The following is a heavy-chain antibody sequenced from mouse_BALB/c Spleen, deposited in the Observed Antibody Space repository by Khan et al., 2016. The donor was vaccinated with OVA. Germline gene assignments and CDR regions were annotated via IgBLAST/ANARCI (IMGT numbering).Heavy chain of an antibody. CDR1: GFIFSSYS. Sequence: EVELVESGGDLVKPGGSLKLSCAASGFIFSSYSMSWVRQTPEKRLEWVATISSGGDYTDYPDSVKGRFTISRDDATNTLYLQMSSLKSEDTAMYYCASHITGSFAYWGQGTLVTVSA. V-gene: IGHV5-6*01. CDR3: ASHITGSFAY. CDR2: ISSGGDYT. D-gene: IGHD4-1*01. J-gene: IGHJ3*01.